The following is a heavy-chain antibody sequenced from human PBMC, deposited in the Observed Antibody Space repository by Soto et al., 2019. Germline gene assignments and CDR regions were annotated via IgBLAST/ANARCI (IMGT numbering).Heavy chain of an antibody. D-gene: IGHD3-9*01. CDR3: ATPAPYYDILTGYPFDY. Sequence: SVKVSCKASGYTFSSYAISWARQAPGQGLEWMGGIIPIFGTANYAQKFQGRVTITADESTSTAYMELSSLRSEDTAVYYCATPAPYYDILTGYPFDYWGQGTLVTVSS. V-gene: IGHV1-69*13. CDR2: IIPIFGTA. CDR1: GYTFSSYA. J-gene: IGHJ4*02.